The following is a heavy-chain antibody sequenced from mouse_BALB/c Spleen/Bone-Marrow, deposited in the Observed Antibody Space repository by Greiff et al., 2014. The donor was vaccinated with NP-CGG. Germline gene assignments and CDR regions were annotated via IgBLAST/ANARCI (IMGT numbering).Heavy chain of an antibody. J-gene: IGHJ2*01. CDR2: IDPANGNT. CDR3: ASYVYGYYFDY. D-gene: IGHD2-2*01. CDR1: GFNIKDTY. V-gene: IGHV14-3*02. Sequence: VQLKESGAELVKPGASVKLSCTASGFNIKDTYMHWGKQRPEQGLEGIGRIDPANGNTKYDPKFQGKATITADTSSNTAYLQLSSLTSEDTAVYYCASYVYGYYFDYWGQGTTLTVSS.